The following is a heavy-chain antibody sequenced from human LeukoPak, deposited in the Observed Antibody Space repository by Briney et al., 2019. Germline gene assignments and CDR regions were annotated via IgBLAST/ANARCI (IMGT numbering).Heavy chain of an antibody. Sequence: AGGSLRLSCAASGFTFSSYTMNWVRQAPGRGLEWVSSISSSSSYIYFADSVKGRFTSSRDNAKNSLYLQMNSLRAEDTAVYYCARDRDGSGWHDYWGQGTLVTVSS. CDR3: ARDRDGSGWHDY. CDR1: GFTFSSYT. J-gene: IGHJ4*02. CDR2: ISSSSSYI. V-gene: IGHV3-21*01. D-gene: IGHD6-19*01.